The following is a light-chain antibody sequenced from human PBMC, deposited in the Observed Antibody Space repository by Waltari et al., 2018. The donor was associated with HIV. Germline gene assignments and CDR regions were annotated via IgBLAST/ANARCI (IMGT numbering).Light chain of an antibody. J-gene: IGKJ1*01. CDR2: GGS. CDR3: QQYYNYPRT. V-gene: IGKV1-8*01. Sequence: AIRMTQSPSSFSASTGDRVTITCRASQDISSYLAWYQQKPGKAPNLLIYGGSTLQTGVPSRFSGSGSGTDFTLTISCLQSEDFATYYCQQYYNYPRTFGQGTKVDIK. CDR1: QDISSY.